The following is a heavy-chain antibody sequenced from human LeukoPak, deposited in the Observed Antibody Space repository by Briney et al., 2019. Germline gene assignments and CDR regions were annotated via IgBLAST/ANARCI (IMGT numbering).Heavy chain of an antibody. V-gene: IGHV4-59*01. D-gene: IGHD2-2*02. Sequence: ETLSLTCTVSGGSISSYYWSWIRQPPGKGLEWIGYIYYSGSTNYNPSLKSRVTISVDTSKNQFSLKLSSVTAADTAVYYCARDREYHCSSTSCYTPLDYWGQGTLVTVSS. J-gene: IGHJ4*02. CDR2: IYYSGST. CDR1: GGSISSYY. CDR3: ARDREYHCSSTSCYTPLDY.